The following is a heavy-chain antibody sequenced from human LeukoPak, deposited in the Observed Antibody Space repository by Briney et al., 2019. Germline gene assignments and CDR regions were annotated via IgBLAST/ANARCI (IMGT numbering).Heavy chain of an antibody. V-gene: IGHV3-23*01. CDR1: GFTFSSYA. CDR3: AKAQTDIVVVPAADDY. Sequence: GGSLRLSCAASGFTFSSYAMSWVRQATGKGLEWVSAISGSGGSTYYADSVKGRFTISRDNSKNTLYLQMNSLRAEDTAVYYCAKAQTDIVVVPAADDYWGQGTLVTVSS. J-gene: IGHJ4*02. D-gene: IGHD2-2*01. CDR2: ISGSGGST.